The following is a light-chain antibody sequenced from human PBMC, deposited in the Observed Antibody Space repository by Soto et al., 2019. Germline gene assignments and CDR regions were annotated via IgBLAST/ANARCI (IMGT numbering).Light chain of an antibody. V-gene: IGKV3-20*01. J-gene: IGKJ3*01. Sequence: DIVLTQSPGTLSLSPGERATLSCRASQSVSSSYLAWYQQKPGQAPRLLIYGASSRATSIPDRFSGSGSGTDFTITMSRPKAEDCAAYYCQQYGSSPPITFGPGTKVDIK. CDR2: GAS. CDR1: QSVSSSY. CDR3: QQYGSSPPIT.